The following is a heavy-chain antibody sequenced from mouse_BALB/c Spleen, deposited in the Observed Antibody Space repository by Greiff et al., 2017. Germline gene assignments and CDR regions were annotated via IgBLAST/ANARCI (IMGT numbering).Heavy chain of an antibody. V-gene: IGHV1-9*01. J-gene: IGHJ1*01. CDR1: GYTFSSYW. D-gene: IGHD1-2*01. CDR3: ARGGHYYGYGYFDV. Sequence: VQLQESGAELMKPGASVKISCKATGYTFSSYWIEWVKQRPGHGLEWIGEILPGSGSTNYNEKFKGKATFTADTSSNTAYMQLSSLTSEDSAVYYCARGGHYYGYGYFDVWGAGTTVTVSS. CDR2: ILPGSGST.